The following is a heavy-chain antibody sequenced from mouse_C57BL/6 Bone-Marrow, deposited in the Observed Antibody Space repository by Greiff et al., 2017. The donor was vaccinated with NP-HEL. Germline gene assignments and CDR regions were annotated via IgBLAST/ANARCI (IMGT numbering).Heavy chain of an antibody. CDR1: GFTFSSYA. D-gene: IGHD4-1*01. CDR2: ISDGGSYT. J-gene: IGHJ2*01. Sequence: EVMLMESGGGLVKPGGSLKLSCAASGFTFSSYAMSWVRQTPEKRLEWVATISDGGSYTYYPDNVKGRFTISRDNAKNNLYLQMSHLKSEDTAMYYCARNWDYFDYWGQGTTLTVSS. CDR3: ARNWDYFDY. V-gene: IGHV5-4*03.